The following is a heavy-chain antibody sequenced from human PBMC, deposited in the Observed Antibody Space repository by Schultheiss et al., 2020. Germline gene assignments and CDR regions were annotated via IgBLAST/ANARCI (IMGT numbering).Heavy chain of an antibody. CDR2: IRSKANSYAT. D-gene: IGHD3-10*01. J-gene: IGHJ6*02. CDR3: TRHSANYYGSGSYNYGMDV. CDR1: GFTFSGSA. V-gene: IGHV3-73*01. Sequence: GGSLRLSCAASGFTFSGSAMHWVRQASGKGLEWVGRIRSKANSYATAYAASVKGRFTISRDDSKNTAYLQMNSLKTEDTAVYYCTRHSANYYGSGSYNYGMDVWGQGTTGTVSS.